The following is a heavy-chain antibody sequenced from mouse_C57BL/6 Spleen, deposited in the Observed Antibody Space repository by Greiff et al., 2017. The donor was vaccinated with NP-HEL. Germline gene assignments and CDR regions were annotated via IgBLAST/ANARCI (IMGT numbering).Heavy chain of an antibody. V-gene: IGHV1-72*01. CDR1: GYTFTSYW. J-gene: IGHJ3*01. CDR2: IDPSSGGT. Sequence: QVQLQQPGAELVKPGASVKLSCKASGYTFTSYWMHWVKQRPGRGLEWIGRIDPSSGGTKYNEKFKSKATLTVDKPSSTAYMQLSSLTSEDSAVYYCARSDSSGYLPFAYWGQGTLVTVSA. D-gene: IGHD3-2*02. CDR3: ARSDSSGYLPFAY.